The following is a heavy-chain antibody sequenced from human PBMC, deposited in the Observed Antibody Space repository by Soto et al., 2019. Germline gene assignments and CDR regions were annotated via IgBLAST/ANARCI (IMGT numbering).Heavy chain of an antibody. V-gene: IGHV1-69*02. J-gene: IGHJ4*02. Sequence: QVQLVQSGTEVKKPGSSVTVSCKASGGPYSKYSISWVRQAPGRGLEWMGRIIPMYDITNYAQKFKGRVTISADKSKGTVNMDPGSMRSEDTVVYYCARSRLGDDYDSDGLENWGQGTLVTVSS. CDR3: ARSRLGDDYDSDGLEN. CDR2: IIPMYDIT. D-gene: IGHD3-22*01. CDR1: GGPYSKYS.